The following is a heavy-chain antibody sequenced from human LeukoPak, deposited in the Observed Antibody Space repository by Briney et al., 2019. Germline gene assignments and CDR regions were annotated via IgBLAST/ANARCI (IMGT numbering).Heavy chain of an antibody. D-gene: IGHD5-12*01. J-gene: IGHJ4*02. V-gene: IGHV3-23*01. CDR1: GFSFTTFE. CDR2: MNDNGDRT. CDR3: VKGGWLDY. Sequence: GGSLRLSCAASGFSFTTFEMSWVRQAPGKGLEWVSMMNDNGDRTYYADSVKGRFTISRDNSENTLYLQMNNLRAEDTAIYFCVKGGWLDYWGQGTLVTVSS.